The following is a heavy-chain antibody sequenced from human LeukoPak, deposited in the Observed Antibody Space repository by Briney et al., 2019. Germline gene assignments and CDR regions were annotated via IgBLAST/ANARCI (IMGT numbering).Heavy chain of an antibody. Sequence: GASVKVSCKASGYTFTSYGISWVRQAPGQGLEWMGWISAYNGNTNYAQKLQGRVTMTTGTSTSTAYMELRSLRSDDTAVYYCARDVLLWFGESGTFDYWGQGTLVTVSS. D-gene: IGHD3-10*01. CDR3: ARDVLLWFGESGTFDY. J-gene: IGHJ4*02. CDR2: ISAYNGNT. CDR1: GYTFTSYG. V-gene: IGHV1-18*01.